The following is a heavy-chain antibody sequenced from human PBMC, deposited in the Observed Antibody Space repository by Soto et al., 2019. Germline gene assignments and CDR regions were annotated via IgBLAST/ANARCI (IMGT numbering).Heavy chain of an antibody. CDR3: ARVLPAASEFHYYYGMDV. CDR2: IGTAGDT. V-gene: IGHV3-13*04. CDR1: GFTFSSYD. J-gene: IGHJ6*02. D-gene: IGHD2-2*01. Sequence: SLRLSCAASGFTFSSYDMHWVRQATGKGLEWVSAIGTAGDTYYPGSVKGRFTISRENAKNSLYLQMNGLRAGDTAVYYCARVLPAASEFHYYYGMDVWGQGTTVTVSS.